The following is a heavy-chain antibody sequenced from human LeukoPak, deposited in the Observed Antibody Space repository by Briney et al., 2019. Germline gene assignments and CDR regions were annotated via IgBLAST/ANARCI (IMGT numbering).Heavy chain of an antibody. CDR2: IRYDGSNK. CDR1: GFTFSSYG. D-gene: IGHD3-10*01. J-gene: IGHJ4*02. CDR3: AKDRTYYYGSGSYYTLDY. Sequence: GGSLRLSCAASGFTFSSYGMHWVRQAPGKGLEWVAFIRYDGSNKYYADSVKGRFTISRDNSKNTLYLQMNSLRAEDTAVYYCAKDRTYYYGSGSYYTLDYWGQGTLVTVSS. V-gene: IGHV3-30*02.